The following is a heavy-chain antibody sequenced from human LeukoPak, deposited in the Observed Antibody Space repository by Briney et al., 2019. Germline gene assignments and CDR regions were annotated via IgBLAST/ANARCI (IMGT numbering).Heavy chain of an antibody. V-gene: IGHV4-34*01. CDR1: GGSFSGYY. Sequence: SETLSLTCAVYGGSFSGYYWSWIRQPPGKGLEWIGEINHSGSTNYNPSLKSRVTISVDTSKNQFSLKLSSVTAADTAVYYFARGYYDFWSGYSPRGNWFDPWGQGTLVTVSS. CDR2: INHSGST. CDR3: ARGYYDFWSGYSPRGNWFDP. J-gene: IGHJ5*02. D-gene: IGHD3-3*01.